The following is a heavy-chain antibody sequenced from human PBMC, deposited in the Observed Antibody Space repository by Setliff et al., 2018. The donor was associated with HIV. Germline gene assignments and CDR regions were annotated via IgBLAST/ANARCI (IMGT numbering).Heavy chain of an antibody. CDR2: IDWDDDK. D-gene: IGHD5-18*01. J-gene: IGHJ6*03. V-gene: IGHV2-70*12. CDR1: GFSLSTSGMC. CDR3: AHSPRRGYGYASFYYHYYYMDV. Sequence: SGPTLVNPTQTLTLTCTFSGFSLSTSGMCVSWIRQPPGKALEWLARIDWDDDKFYSASLKTRLTISKDTSKKQVVLKLTNMDPVDTATYYCAHSPRRGYGYASFYYHYYYMDVWGKGTTVTVSS.